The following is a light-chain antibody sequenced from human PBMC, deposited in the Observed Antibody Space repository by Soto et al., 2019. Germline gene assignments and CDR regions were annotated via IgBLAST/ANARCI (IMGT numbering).Light chain of an antibody. CDR2: SSS. CDR3: QQSYTIPFT. CDR1: RTISDY. V-gene: IGKV1-39*01. J-gene: IGKJ5*01. Sequence: DIQMTQSPSSLSASLGDRVTITCQASRTISDYLNWYQQKPGKAPKLLIYSSSTLQSGVPSRFSGSGSGTDFTLSISSLQPEDFATYYCQQSYTIPFTFGQGTRLEIK.